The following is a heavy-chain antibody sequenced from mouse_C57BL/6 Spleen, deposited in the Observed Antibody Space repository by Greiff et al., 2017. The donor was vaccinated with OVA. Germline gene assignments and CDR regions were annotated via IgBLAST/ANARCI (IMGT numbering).Heavy chain of an antibody. CDR3: ARYRGDY. CDR2: ISHKANGYTS. Sequence: EVKLMESGGGLVQPGGSLRLSCAASGFTFTDYYMNWVRQPPGKALAWLGFISHKANGYTSEYSASVKGRFTITRDNSQSILYLHMNARRADASATYYCARYRGDYWGQGTSVTVSS. J-gene: IGHJ4*01. V-gene: IGHV7-3*01. CDR1: GFTFTDYY.